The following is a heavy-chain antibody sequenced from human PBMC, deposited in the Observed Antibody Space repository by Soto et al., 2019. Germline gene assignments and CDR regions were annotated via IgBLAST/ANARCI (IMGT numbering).Heavy chain of an antibody. CDR2: IYYSGST. J-gene: IGHJ6*02. CDR1: GGSISSSSYC. CDR3: ARHGVVGATNRDYYYYGMDV. D-gene: IGHD1-26*01. Sequence: SETLSLTCTVSGGSISSSSYCWGWIRQPPGKGLEWIGSIYYSGSTYYNPSLKSRVTISVDTSKNQFSLKLSSVTAADTAVYYCARHGVVGATNRDYYYYGMDVWGQGTTVTVSS. V-gene: IGHV4-39*01.